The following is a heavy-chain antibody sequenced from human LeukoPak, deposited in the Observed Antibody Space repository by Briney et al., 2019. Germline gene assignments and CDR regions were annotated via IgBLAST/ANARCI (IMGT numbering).Heavy chain of an antibody. CDR1: GFTFSGYW. Sequence: PGGSLRLSCAASGFTFSGYWMHWVRQAPGKGLVWVSRINSDGSSTSYADSVKGRFTISRDNAKNTLYLQMNSLRAEDTAVYYCATGITGTFGNRDYWGQGTLVTVSS. CDR2: INSDGSST. CDR3: ATGITGTFGNRDY. D-gene: IGHD1-7*01. J-gene: IGHJ4*02. V-gene: IGHV3-74*01.